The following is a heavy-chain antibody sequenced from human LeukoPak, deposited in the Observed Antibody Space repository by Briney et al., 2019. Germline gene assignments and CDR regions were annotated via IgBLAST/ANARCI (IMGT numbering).Heavy chain of an antibody. CDR1: GFTFSSYG. V-gene: IGHV3-30*18. J-gene: IGHJ4*02. CDR2: ISYDGSNK. D-gene: IGHD6-25*01. Sequence: GRSLRLSCAASGFTFSSYGMHWVRQAPGKGLEWVAVISYDGSNKYYADSVKGRFTISRDNSKNTLYLQMNSLRAEDTAVYYCAKGSVAAAGHIDYWGQGTLVTVSS. CDR3: AKGSVAAAGHIDY.